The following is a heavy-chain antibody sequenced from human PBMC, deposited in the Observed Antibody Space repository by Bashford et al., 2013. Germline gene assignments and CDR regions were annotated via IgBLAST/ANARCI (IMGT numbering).Heavy chain of an antibody. CDR2: INPNGAIT. D-gene: IGHD6-19*01. CDR1: GYTFTTYY. CDR3: ARNLWLATTNDAFDI. J-gene: IGHJ3*02. V-gene: IGHV1-46*01. Sequence: ASVKVSCKASGYTFTTYYMHWVRQAPGQGLEWMGIINPNGAITTYAQKFQGRVTVTRDTSTSTVYMELSSLRSEDTAVYYCARNLWLATTNDAFDIWGQGTMVTVSS.